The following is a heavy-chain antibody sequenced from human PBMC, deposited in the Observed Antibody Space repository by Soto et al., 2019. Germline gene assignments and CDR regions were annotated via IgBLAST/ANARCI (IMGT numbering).Heavy chain of an antibody. CDR2: TYYRSRWYN. CDR3: AGTTSLQWYYMDV. D-gene: IGHD1-7*01. CDR1: GDSVSSNSAA. J-gene: IGHJ6*03. Sequence: SQTLSLTCAIYGDSVSSNSAAWNWIRQSPSGGLEWLGRTYYRSRWYNDYAVSVRSRITINPDTSKNQFSLHLNSVTPEDTAVDYCAGTTSLQWYYMDVWGKGTTVTVSS. V-gene: IGHV6-1*01.